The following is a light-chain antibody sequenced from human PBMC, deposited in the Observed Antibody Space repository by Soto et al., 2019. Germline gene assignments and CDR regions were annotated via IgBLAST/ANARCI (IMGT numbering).Light chain of an antibody. CDR3: QLYNSYIMFT. CDR2: DAS. Sequence: DIQMTQSPSTLSASVGDRVTITCRASQFITRWLAWYQQKPGKAPKLLIYDASSLESGVPSRSSGSGSGTEFTLTISSLQPDDSAIYYCQLYNSYIMFTFGQGTKVEIK. J-gene: IGKJ2*01. V-gene: IGKV1-5*01. CDR1: QFITRW.